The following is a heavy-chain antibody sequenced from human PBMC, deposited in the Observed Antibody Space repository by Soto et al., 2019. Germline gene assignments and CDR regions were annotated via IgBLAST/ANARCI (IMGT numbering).Heavy chain of an antibody. J-gene: IGHJ4*02. Sequence: EVQLLESGGGLVQPGGSLRLSCAASGFTFSSYAMSWVRQAPGKGLEWVSAISGSGISTYYADSVKGRFTISRDNSKNTLYLQMNSLRDEDTAVYYCAKEVEYSSSWSDIAYWGQGTLVTVSS. CDR3: AKEVEYSSSWSDIAY. V-gene: IGHV3-23*01. CDR2: ISGSGIST. CDR1: GFTFSSYA. D-gene: IGHD6-13*01.